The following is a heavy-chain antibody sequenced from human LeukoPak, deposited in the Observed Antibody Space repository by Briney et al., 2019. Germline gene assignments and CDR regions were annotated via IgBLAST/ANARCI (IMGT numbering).Heavy chain of an antibody. D-gene: IGHD1-26*01. CDR1: GGSISSGGYY. V-gene: IGHV4-31*03. CDR2: IYYSGST. J-gene: IGHJ4*02. Sequence: SQTLSLTCTVSGGSISSGGYYWSWIRQHPGKGLEWIGYIYYSGSTYYNPSLKSRVTISVDTSKNQFSLKLSSVTAADTAVYYCARGQTIVGATGDFWGQGTLVTVSS. CDR3: ARGQTIVGATGDF.